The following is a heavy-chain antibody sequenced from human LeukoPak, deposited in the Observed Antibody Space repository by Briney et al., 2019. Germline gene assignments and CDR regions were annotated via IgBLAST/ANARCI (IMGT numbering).Heavy chain of an antibody. CDR2: IYSGDNT. J-gene: IGHJ4*02. V-gene: IGHV3-66*01. CDR1: GFTVSNNY. CDR3: ARGRKYCSSTSSCYAGDFDY. Sequence: GGSLRLSCAASGFTVSNNYMSWVRQAAGKGLEWVSFIYSGDNTYYADSVKCRFTISRDNSRNTLYLQMNTLRAEDTAVYYCARGRKYCSSTSSCYAGDFDYWGQGTLVTVSS. D-gene: IGHD2-2*01.